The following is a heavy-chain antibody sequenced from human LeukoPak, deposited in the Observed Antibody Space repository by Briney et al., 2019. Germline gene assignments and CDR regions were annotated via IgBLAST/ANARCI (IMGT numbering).Heavy chain of an antibody. V-gene: IGHV3-30*18. D-gene: IGHD3-10*01. CDR1: GPTLSSYG. CDR3: AKLRGYYGSGQQITLDY. Sequence: GGSLRLSCAASGPTLSSYGMHWVRQAPGKGLEWVAVIPHDGSNKYYADSVKGRFTISRDNAKNTLYLQMDSLSVEDTAVYYCAKLRGYYGSGQQITLDYWGQGTLVTVSS. J-gene: IGHJ4*02. CDR2: IPHDGSNK.